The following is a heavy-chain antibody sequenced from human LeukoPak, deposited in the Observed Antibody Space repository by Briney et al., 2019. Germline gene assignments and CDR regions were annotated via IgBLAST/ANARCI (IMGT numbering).Heavy chain of an antibody. V-gene: IGHV3-15*01. CDR3: AKVPSGYYDILTGYYAFDI. Sequence: PGGSLRLSCAASGFTFSNAWMSWVRQAPGKGLEWVGRIKSKTDGGTTDYAAPVKGRFTISRDDSKNTLYLQMNSLRAEDTAVYYCAKVPSGYYDILTGYYAFDIWGQGTMVTVSS. CDR1: GFTFSNAW. CDR2: IKSKTDGGTT. J-gene: IGHJ3*02. D-gene: IGHD3-9*01.